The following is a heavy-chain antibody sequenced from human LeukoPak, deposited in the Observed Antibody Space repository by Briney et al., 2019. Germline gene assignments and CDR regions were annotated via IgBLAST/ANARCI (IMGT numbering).Heavy chain of an antibody. D-gene: IGHD1-14*01. CDR3: AGVASSAVKNRNYYYYYMDV. CDR2: IYYSGST. J-gene: IGHJ6*03. CDR1: GGSISSYY. Sequence: SETLSLTCTVSGGSISSYYWSWIRQPPGKGLEWIGYIYYSGSTNYNPSLKSRVTISVDTSKNQFSLKLSSVTAADTAVYYCAGVASSAVKNRNYYYYYMDVWGKGTTVTVSS. V-gene: IGHV4-59*01.